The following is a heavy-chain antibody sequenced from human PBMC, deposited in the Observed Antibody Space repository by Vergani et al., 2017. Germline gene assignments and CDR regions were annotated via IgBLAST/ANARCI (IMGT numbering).Heavy chain of an antibody. CDR3: AKHFRGWGIDY. CDR1: GFTLSNYD. D-gene: IGHD3-16*01. Sequence: QVQLVESGGGVVQRGGSLRLSCATSGFTLSNYDMQWIRQGPGKGLEFVAFNQFDGSNQYYADSVKGRFTLSRDFSKNTLYLQMNSLRTDDTATYYCAKHFRGWGIDYWGQGTQVIVSS. V-gene: IGHV3-30*02. J-gene: IGHJ4*02. CDR2: NQFDGSNQ.